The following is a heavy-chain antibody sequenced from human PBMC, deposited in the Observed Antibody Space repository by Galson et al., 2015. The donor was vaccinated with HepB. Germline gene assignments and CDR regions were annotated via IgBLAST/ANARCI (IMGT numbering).Heavy chain of an antibody. CDR2: IIPIFGTA. CDR3: ARVTTAMAYGGFDY. D-gene: IGHD5-18*01. V-gene: IGHV1-69*13. Sequence: SVKVSCKASGGTFSSYAISWVRQAPGQGLEWMGGIIPIFGTANYAQKFQGRVTITADESTSTAYMELSSLRSEDTAVYYCARVTTAMAYGGFDYWGQGTLVTVSS. J-gene: IGHJ4*02. CDR1: GGTFSSYA.